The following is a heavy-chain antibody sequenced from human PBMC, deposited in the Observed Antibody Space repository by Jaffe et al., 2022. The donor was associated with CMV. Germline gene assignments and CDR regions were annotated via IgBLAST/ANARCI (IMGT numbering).Heavy chain of an antibody. CDR1: GYTFTGYY. D-gene: IGHD3-9*01. Sequence: QVQLVQSGAEVKKPGASVKVSCKASGYTFTGYYMHWVRQAPGQGLEWMGWINPNSGGTNYAQKFQGWVTMTRDTSISTAYMELSRLRSDDTAVYYCARGDILTGYYPDYYYSMDVWGKGTTVTVSS. V-gene: IGHV1-2*04. CDR3: ARGDILTGYYPDYYYSMDV. CDR2: INPNSGGT. J-gene: IGHJ6*03.